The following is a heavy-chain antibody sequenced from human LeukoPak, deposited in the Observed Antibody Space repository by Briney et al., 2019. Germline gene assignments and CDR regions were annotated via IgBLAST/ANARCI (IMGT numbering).Heavy chain of an antibody. CDR1: GYSFTAYW. CDR2: IYPGDSDT. CDR3: ARQNSYYKRGYFDY. V-gene: IGHV5-51*01. Sequence: GESLKISCKGSGYSFTAYWIVWVRQMPGKGLEWMGIIYPGDSDTRYSPSFQGQVTISADKSINTAYLQWSSLKASDTAIYYCARQNSYYKRGYFDYWGQGTLVTVSS. D-gene: IGHD1-26*01. J-gene: IGHJ4*02.